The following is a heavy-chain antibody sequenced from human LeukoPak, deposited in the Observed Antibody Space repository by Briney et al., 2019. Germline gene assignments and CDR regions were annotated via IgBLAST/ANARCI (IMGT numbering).Heavy chain of an antibody. CDR3: AGFMVREGRYMDV. J-gene: IGHJ6*03. D-gene: IGHD3-10*01. Sequence: GGSLRLSCAASGFTFSSYWMHWVRQAPGKGLVWVSRINSDGSSTSYADSVKGRFTISRDNAKNTLYLQMNSLRAEDTAVYYCAGFMVREGRYMDVWGKGTTVTISS. CDR2: INSDGSST. CDR1: GFTFSSYW. V-gene: IGHV3-74*01.